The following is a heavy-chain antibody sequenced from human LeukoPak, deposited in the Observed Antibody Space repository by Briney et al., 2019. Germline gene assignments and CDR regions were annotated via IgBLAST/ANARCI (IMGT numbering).Heavy chain of an antibody. CDR1: GFTFSSYA. J-gene: IGHJ4*02. D-gene: IGHD1/OR15-1a*01. V-gene: IGHV3-23*01. CDR3: AKVRWGTIGGRGFDY. Sequence: GGSLRLSCAASGFTFSSYAMIWVRQAPGKGLEWVSAMSGSGGSIYYADSVKGRFTISRDNSKNTLYLQMNCVRAEDKAVYYCAKVRWGTIGGRGFDYWGQVTLVTVSS. CDR2: MSGSGGSI.